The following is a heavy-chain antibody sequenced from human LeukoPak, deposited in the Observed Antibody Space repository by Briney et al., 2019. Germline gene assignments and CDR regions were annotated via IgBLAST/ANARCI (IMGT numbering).Heavy chain of an antibody. CDR2: INGDGTSA. CDR1: GFTLRNYW. CDR3: ARVAYCGGDCYSLDYYYMDV. Sequence: GGSLRLSCAASGFTLRNYWMHWVRQTPGKGLLWVSRINGDGTSATYAGSVKGRFTTSRDNAKNTLYLQMNSLRAEDTAVYYCARVAYCGGDCYSLDYYYMDVWGKGTTVTVYS. D-gene: IGHD2-21*02. V-gene: IGHV3-74*01. J-gene: IGHJ6*03.